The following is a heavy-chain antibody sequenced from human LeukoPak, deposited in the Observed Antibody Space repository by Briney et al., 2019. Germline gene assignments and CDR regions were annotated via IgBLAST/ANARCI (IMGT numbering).Heavy chain of an antibody. CDR2: IYYSGST. D-gene: IGHD2-8*01. CDR1: GGSISSYY. CDR3: ARTKWDWFDP. V-gene: IGHV4-59*08. J-gene: IGHJ5*02. Sequence: SETLSLTCTVSGGSISSYYWSWIRQPPGKGLEWIGYIYYSGSTNYNPSLKSRVTISVDTPKNQFSLKLSSVTAADTAVYYCARTKWDWFDPWGQGTLVTVSS.